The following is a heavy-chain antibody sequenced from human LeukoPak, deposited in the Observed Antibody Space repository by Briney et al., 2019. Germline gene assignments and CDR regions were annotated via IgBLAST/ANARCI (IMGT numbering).Heavy chain of an antibody. CDR2: IGIPGDT. V-gene: IGHV3-13*01. CDR1: GFTFSGYD. Sequence: GGSLRLSCAASGFTFSGYDMHWLRQPTGKGLEWVSGIGIPGDTYYPGSVKGRFTISRENAKNSFYLQMNSLRAEDTAVYYCARAHVAAGLAFDIWGQGTMVTVSS. CDR3: ARAHVAAGLAFDI. J-gene: IGHJ3*02. D-gene: IGHD6-25*01.